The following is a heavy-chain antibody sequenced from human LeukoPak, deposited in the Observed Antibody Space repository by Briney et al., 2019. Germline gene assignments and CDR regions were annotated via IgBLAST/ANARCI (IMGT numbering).Heavy chain of an antibody. CDR1: GFTFSSYA. D-gene: IGHD6-13*01. Sequence: GGSLRLSCAASGFTFSSYAMSWVRQAPGKGLEWVSAISGSGGSTYYVDSVKGRLTISRDNSKDTLYLQMNSLRAEDTAVYFCAKLRETAGTGQANYWGQGTLVTVSS. J-gene: IGHJ4*02. V-gene: IGHV3-23*01. CDR2: ISGSGGST. CDR3: AKLRETAGTGQANY.